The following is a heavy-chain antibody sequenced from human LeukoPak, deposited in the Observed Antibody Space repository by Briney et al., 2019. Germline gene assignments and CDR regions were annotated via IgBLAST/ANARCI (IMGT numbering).Heavy chain of an antibody. V-gene: IGHV3-23*01. CDR3: AKGYCSSTSCYNSFDY. J-gene: IGHJ4*02. CDR1: GFTFSSYA. CDR2: ISGSGGRT. D-gene: IGHD2-2*02. Sequence: GGSLRLSCAASGFTFSSYAMSWVRQAPGKGLEWVSAISGSGGRTYYADSVKGRFTISRDNSKNTLYLQMNSLRAEDTAVYYCAKGYCSSTSCYNSFDYWGQGTLVTVSS.